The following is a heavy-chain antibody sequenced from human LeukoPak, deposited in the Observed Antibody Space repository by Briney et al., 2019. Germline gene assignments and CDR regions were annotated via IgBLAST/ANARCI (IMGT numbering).Heavy chain of an antibody. V-gene: IGHV4-59*08. CDR1: GGSISNYY. D-gene: IGHD3-22*01. CDR2: IYYSGST. Sequence: SETLSLTCTVSGGSISNYYWSWIRRSPGKGLEWIGYIYYSGSTNYNPSLKSRVTISVDTSKNQFSLKLSSVTAADTAVYYCARHRGYYYDSSGYPLDYWGQGALVTVSS. CDR3: ARHRGYYYDSSGYPLDY. J-gene: IGHJ4*02.